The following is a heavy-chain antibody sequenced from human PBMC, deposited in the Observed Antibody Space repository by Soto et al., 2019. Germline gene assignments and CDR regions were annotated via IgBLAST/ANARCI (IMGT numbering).Heavy chain of an antibody. CDR2: ISSSGSTI. J-gene: IGHJ5*02. V-gene: IGHV3-11*01. CDR3: ARKLYYDFWSGYAGINWFDP. CDR1: GFTFSDYY. Sequence: GGSLRLSCAASGFTFSDYYMSWIRQAPGKGLEWVSYISSSGSTIYYADSVKGRFTISRGNAKNSLYLQMNSLRAEDTAWYYCARKLYYDFWSGYAGINWFDPWGQGTLVTVSS. D-gene: IGHD3-3*01.